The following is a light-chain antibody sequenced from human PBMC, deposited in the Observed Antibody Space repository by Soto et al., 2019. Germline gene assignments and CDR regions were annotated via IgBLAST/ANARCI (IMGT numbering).Light chain of an antibody. V-gene: IGKV1-39*01. CDR2: TAS. Sequence: DIQVTQSPSSLSASVGDRVTITCRAGQNIRSYLNWYQQRPGKPPKLLIHTASPLQSGVPSRFSGSGSGTDFTLTISSLQPEDSATYYCLQLNTYPWTFGQGTKVEI. CDR1: QNIRSY. J-gene: IGKJ1*01. CDR3: LQLNTYPWT.